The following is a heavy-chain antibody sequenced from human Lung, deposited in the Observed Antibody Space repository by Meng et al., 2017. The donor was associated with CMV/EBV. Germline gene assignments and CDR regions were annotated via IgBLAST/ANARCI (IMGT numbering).Heavy chain of an antibody. CDR2: FNPNSGGL. Sequence: ASAMDFSCASSDFSFDYYILCGRQPPGQRLEWLGWFNPNSGGLNYAQKFQGRVTMTRDTSTRTTYMEVSRLTSDDTAVYYCARDLKGTIVRTSGLYGMDVWGQGTTVTVSS. V-gene: IGHV1-2*02. J-gene: IGHJ6*02. CDR3: ARDLKGTIVRTSGLYGMDV. D-gene: IGHD4-11*01. CDR1: SDFSFDYY.